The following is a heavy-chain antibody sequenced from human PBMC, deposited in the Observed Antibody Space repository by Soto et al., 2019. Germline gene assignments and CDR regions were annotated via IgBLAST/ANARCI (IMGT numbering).Heavy chain of an antibody. V-gene: IGHV1-46*01. D-gene: IGHD3-3*02. CDR1: GYTFTSYY. CDR3: AXXXXXXXYFIFPCCDEXXYGMDA. Sequence: ASVQVACQSSGYTFTSYYMHWVLQAPGQGLDCMGIINPSGVSTSYAQKFQGRVTITRDTYTSKVSXELSSLTSADTGVYYCAXXXXXXXYFIFPCCDEXXYGMDAWGQG. CDR2: INPSGVST. J-gene: IGHJ6*02.